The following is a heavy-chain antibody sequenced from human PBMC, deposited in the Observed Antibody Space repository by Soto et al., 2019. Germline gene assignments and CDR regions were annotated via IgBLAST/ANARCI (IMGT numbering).Heavy chain of an antibody. J-gene: IGHJ4*02. CDR1: GFTFSNYY. CDR3: ARSYSSGWEFDY. Sequence: WGSLLLSCGTSGFTFSNYYMSWIRQAPGKGLEWVSYISSTGRTIYYADSVKGRFTVSRDNAQNSLSLKLNSLRVEDTAVYYCARSYSSGWEFDYWGQGTKVTVSS. V-gene: IGHV3-11*01. CDR2: ISSTGRTI. D-gene: IGHD6-19*01.